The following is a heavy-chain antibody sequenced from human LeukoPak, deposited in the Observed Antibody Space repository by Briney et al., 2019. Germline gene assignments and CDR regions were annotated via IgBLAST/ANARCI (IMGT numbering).Heavy chain of an antibody. CDR3: ARDRSSSRDLDY. CDR2: ISSGSGSYI. V-gene: IGHV3-21*01. J-gene: IGHJ4*02. D-gene: IGHD6-13*01. CDR1: GFTFSSYS. Sequence: PGGSLRLSCAASGFTFSSYSMNWVRQAPGKGLEWVSCISSGSGSYIYYADSVKGRFTISRDNAKNSLYLQMNSLRAEDTAVYYCARDRSSSRDLDYWGQGTLVTVSS.